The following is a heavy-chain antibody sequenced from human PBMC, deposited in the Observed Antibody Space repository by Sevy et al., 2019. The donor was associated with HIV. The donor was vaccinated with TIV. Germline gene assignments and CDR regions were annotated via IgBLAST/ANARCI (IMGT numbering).Heavy chain of an antibody. V-gene: IGHV4-59*01. Sequence: SETLSLTCTVTGDSMNTYYWAWIRQPPGKSLEWVGYILYSGSTKYSPSLKSRVTMALDKSKNEGSLRLSSVTDADTAVYYCARLVPGYNWFDPWGQGRLVTVSS. CDR3: ARLVPGYNWFDP. D-gene: IGHD2-8*02. J-gene: IGHJ5*02. CDR1: GDSMNTYY. CDR2: ILYSGST.